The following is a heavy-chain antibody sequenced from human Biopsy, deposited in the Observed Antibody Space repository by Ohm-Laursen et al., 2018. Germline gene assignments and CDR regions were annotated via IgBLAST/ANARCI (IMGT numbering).Heavy chain of an antibody. V-gene: IGHV1-18*01. J-gene: IGHJ6*02. CDR1: GYTFTSYG. D-gene: IGHD1-1*01. CDR2: INTENGNT. CDR3: ARAKLEPVYYYYGMDV. Sequence: SVKVSCKASGYTFTSYGISWVRQAPGQGLEWMGWINTENGNTVYAQNLQGRVTMTADTSTSTAYMEVTSLRSDDTAVYYCARAKLEPVYYYYGMDVWGQGTTVTVSS.